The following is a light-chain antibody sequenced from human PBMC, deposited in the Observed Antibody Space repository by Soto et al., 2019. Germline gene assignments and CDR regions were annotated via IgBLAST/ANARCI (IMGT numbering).Light chain of an antibody. Sequence: QTVVPQGPSFSVSPRRSVTLTCGLSSGSVSTSYYPSWYQQTPGQAPRKLIYSTNTRASGVPDRVSGSILANKAELTVTCAHADDESDYYCVLYMGRGIGVFGGGTEPTVL. CDR3: VLYMGRGIGV. J-gene: IGLJ3*02. CDR2: STN. V-gene: IGLV8-61*01. CDR1: SGSVSTSYY.